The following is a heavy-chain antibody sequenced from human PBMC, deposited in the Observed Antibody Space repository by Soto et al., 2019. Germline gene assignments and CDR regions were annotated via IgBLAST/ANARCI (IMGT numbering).Heavy chain of an antibody. Sequence: QVQLVESGGGVVQPGRSLRLSCAPSGFTFSSYGMHWVRQAPGKGLEWVSVIWYDGSIKYYADSVKGRFTISRDNSKNTLYLQMSSLRAEDTAVYYCARDEGLYGSGSYRPDYWGQGTLVTVSS. V-gene: IGHV3-33*01. CDR2: IWYDGSIK. CDR1: GFTFSSYG. D-gene: IGHD3-10*01. CDR3: ARDEGLYGSGSYRPDY. J-gene: IGHJ4*02.